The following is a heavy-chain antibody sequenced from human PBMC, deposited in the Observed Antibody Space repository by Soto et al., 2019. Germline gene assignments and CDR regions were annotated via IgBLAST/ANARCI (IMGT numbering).Heavy chain of an antibody. D-gene: IGHD5-12*01. CDR3: ARESVDIVATTRVSGGMDV. J-gene: IGHJ6*02. Sequence: QVQLVQSGAEVKKPGASVKVSCKASGYTFTSYYMHWVRQAPGQGLEWMGIINPSGGSTCYAQKFQGGVIMTRDTSTSTVYMELSSLRSEDTAVYYCARESVDIVATTRVSGGMDVWGQGTTVTVSS. CDR1: GYTFTSYY. CDR2: INPSGGST. V-gene: IGHV1-46*01.